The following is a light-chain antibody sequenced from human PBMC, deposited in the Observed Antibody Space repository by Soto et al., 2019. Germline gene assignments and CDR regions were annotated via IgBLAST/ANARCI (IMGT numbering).Light chain of an antibody. V-gene: IGKV3-20*01. Sequence: EIVLTQSPATLSLSPGERAALSCRASQSVGSFLAWYQQKPGQAPRLLIYDASNRATGTPDRISGSGSGTDFTLTISRLEPEDFAVYYCQQYGSTPLTFGGGTKVDIK. CDR1: QSVGSF. J-gene: IGKJ4*01. CDR3: QQYGSTPLT. CDR2: DAS.